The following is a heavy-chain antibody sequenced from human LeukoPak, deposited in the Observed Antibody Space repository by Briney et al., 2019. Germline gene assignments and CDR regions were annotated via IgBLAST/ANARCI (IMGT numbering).Heavy chain of an antibody. J-gene: IGHJ4*02. D-gene: IGHD5-24*01. Sequence: SETLSLTCTVSGGSISSSSYYWGWNRQPPGKGLEWIGSIYYSGSTYYNPSLKSRVTISVDTSKNQFSLKLSSVTAADTAVYYCASLRWLQPRGFDYWGQGTLVTVSS. CDR2: IYYSGST. CDR3: ASLRWLQPRGFDY. V-gene: IGHV4-39*01. CDR1: GGSISSSSYY.